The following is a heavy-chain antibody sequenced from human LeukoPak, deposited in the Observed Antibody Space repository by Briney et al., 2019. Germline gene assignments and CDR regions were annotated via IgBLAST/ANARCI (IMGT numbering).Heavy chain of an antibody. CDR3: ASTIFGVVTLPFDY. CDR1: GFTVSSNY. Sequence: PGRSLRLSCAASGFTVSSNYMSWVRQAPGKGLEWVSVIYSGGSTYYADSVKGRFTISRDNSKNTLYLQMNSLRAEDTAVYYCASTIFGVVTLPFDYWGQGTLVTVSS. J-gene: IGHJ4*02. CDR2: IYSGGST. D-gene: IGHD3-3*01. V-gene: IGHV3-66*01.